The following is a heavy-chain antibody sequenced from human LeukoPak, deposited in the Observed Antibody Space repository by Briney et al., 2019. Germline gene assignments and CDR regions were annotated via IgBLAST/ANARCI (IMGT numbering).Heavy chain of an antibody. CDR1: GGSFSGYY. Sequence: SETLSLTCAVYGGSFSGYYWSWIRQPPGKGLEWIGYIYYSGSTNYNPSLKSRVTISVDTSKNQFSLKLSSVTAADTAVYYCASLAARGGYFDYWGQGTLVTVSS. CDR2: IYYSGST. V-gene: IGHV4-59*08. CDR3: ASLAARGGYFDY. J-gene: IGHJ4*02. D-gene: IGHD2-15*01.